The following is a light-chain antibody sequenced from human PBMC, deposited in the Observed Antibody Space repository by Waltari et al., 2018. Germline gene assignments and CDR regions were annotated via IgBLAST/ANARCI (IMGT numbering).Light chain of an antibody. CDR1: QSITKKL. V-gene: IGKV3-20*01. J-gene: IGKJ2*01. CDR3: QQYGSSVMYT. CDR2: GAS. Sequence: VLTQSPGTLSLSPGERATLSCRASQSITKKLFAWYQQKPGQAPRLLIYGASSRAAGIPDRFSGSGSVTDFTLTISRLEPEDSAVYYCQQYGSSVMYTFGQGTKLEIK.